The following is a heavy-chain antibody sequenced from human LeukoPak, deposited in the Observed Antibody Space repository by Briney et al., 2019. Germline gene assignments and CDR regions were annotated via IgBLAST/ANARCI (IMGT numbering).Heavy chain of an antibody. Sequence: PGGSLRLSCAASGFTFSSYSMNWVRQAPGKGLEWVSCISSSSSTIYYADSVKGRFTISRDNAKNSLYLQMNSLRAEDTAAYYCARDMYLPFDYWGQGTLVTVSS. CDR3: ARDMYLPFDY. D-gene: IGHD2-8*01. CDR2: ISSSSSTI. V-gene: IGHV3-48*01. CDR1: GFTFSSYS. J-gene: IGHJ4*02.